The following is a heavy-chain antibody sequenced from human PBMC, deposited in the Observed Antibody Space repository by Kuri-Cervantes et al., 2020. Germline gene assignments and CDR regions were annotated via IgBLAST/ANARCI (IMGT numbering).Heavy chain of an antibody. CDR1: GYSFASYW. J-gene: IGHJ4*02. CDR3: ARSLSSGWYGGGFDY. Sequence: GESLKISCKGSGYSFASYWIGWVRQMPGKGLEWMGIIYPGDSDTRYSPSFQGRVTISADKSISTAYLQWSSLKASDTAMYYCARSLSSGWYGGGFDYWGQGTLVTVSS. V-gene: IGHV5-51*01. D-gene: IGHD6-19*01. CDR2: IYPGDSDT.